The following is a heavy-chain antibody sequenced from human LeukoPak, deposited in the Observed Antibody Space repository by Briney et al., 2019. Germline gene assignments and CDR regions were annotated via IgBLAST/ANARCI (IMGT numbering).Heavy chain of an antibody. J-gene: IGHJ4*02. V-gene: IGHV3-48*01. Sequence: PGGSLRLSCAASGFIFSNYGMNWVRQAPGKGLEWVAAISASGSATSYADSVRGRFTISRDNAKNSLYLQMNSLRAEDTAVYYCARDPDYWGQGTLVIVSS. CDR3: ARDPDY. CDR2: ISASGSAT. CDR1: GFIFSNYG.